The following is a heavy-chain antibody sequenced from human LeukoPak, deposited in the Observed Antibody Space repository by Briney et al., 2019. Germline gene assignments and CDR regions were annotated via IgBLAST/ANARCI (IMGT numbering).Heavy chain of an antibody. J-gene: IGHJ4*02. CDR3: ARGSFDSSGYYVFDY. Sequence: SETLSLTCSVSGASISTNYWSWIRQPAGKGLEWIACIYNSGNTNYSPSLESRVTMSADTSKNHFSLRLTSVTAADTAVYYCARGSFDSSGYYVFDYWGQGRLVTVSS. V-gene: IGHV4-4*07. CDR2: IYNSGNT. D-gene: IGHD3-22*01. CDR1: GASISTNY.